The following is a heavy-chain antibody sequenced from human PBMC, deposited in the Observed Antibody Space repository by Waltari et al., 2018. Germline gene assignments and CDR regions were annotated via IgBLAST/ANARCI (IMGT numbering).Heavy chain of an antibody. CDR2: IYHSGST. CDR3: ASGMIVVVIAY. V-gene: IGHV4-38-2*01. CDR1: GYSISSGYY. D-gene: IGHD3-22*01. Sequence: QVQLQESGPGLVKPSETLSLTCAVSGYSISSGYYWGWIRQPPGKGLEWIGSIYHSGSTYYNPSLKSRVTISVDTSKNQFSLKLSSVTAADTAVYYCASGMIVVVIAYWGQGTLVTVSS. J-gene: IGHJ4*02.